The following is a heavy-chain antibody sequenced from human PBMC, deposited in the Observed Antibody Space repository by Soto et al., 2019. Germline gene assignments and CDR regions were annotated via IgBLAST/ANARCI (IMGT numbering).Heavy chain of an antibody. J-gene: IGHJ4*02. D-gene: IGHD1-1*01. Sequence: AVGSLRLSCAASGFTFSSYPMHWVRQAPGKGLEWVATISYDGNNKYYADSVKGRLTISRDNSKLFLQMNSLRPEDTAVYYCARAPLVSNWNECFDYWGQGTLVTVS. CDR3: ARAPLVSNWNECFDY. V-gene: IGHV3-30-3*01. CDR1: GFTFSSYP. CDR2: ISYDGNNK.